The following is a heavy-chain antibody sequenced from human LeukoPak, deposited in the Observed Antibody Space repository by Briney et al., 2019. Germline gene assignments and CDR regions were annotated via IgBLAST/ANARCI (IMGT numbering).Heavy chain of an antibody. D-gene: IGHD3-10*01. J-gene: IGHJ4*02. V-gene: IGHV7-4-1*02. CDR1: GYTFTSYY. CDR3: ARVVHMVRGVPISVGY. Sequence: ASVKVSCKASGYTFTSYYMHWVRQAPGQGLEWMGWINTNTGNPTYAQGFTGRFVFSLDTSVSTAYLQISSLKAEDTAVYYCARVVHMVRGVPISVGYWGQGTLVTVSS. CDR2: INTNTGNP.